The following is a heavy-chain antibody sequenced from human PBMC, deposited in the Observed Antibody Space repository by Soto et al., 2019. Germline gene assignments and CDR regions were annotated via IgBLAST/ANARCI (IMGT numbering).Heavy chain of an antibody. V-gene: IGHV5-10-1*01. D-gene: IGHD3-22*01. CDR3: ARLLYDRRGYYYFDY. CDR2: IDPSDSYT. J-gene: IGHJ4*02. Sequence: GESLKISCKGSGYSFTSYWISWVRQMPGKGLEWMGRIDPSDSYTNYSPSFQGHVTISADKSISTAYLQWSSLKASDTAMYYCARLLYDRRGYYYFDYWGQGTLVTVSS. CDR1: GYSFTSYW.